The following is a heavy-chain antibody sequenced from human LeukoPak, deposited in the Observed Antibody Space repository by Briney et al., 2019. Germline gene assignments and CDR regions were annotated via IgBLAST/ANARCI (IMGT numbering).Heavy chain of an antibody. CDR3: ARGGLALKRRYSNAFDI. CDR2: TYYSGST. CDR1: GGSISSHY. J-gene: IGHJ3*02. Sequence: SETLSLTCTVSGGSISSHYWSWIRQPPGKGLEWIGYTYYSGSTNYNPSLKSRVTISVDTSKNQFSLKLSSVTAADTAVYYCARGGLALKRRYSNAFDIWGQGTMVTVSS. V-gene: IGHV4-59*11. D-gene: IGHD5-18*01.